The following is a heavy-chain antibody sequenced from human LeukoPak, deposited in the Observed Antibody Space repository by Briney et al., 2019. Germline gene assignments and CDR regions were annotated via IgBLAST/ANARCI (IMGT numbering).Heavy chain of an antibody. CDR1: GYTFTTYG. CDR3: ARALVDGYKELGY. J-gene: IGHJ4*02. Sequence: GASVKVSCKASGYTFTTYGITWLRQAPGQGLEWMGWISAYNGNTNYAQKLQGRVTMTTDTSTSTAYMELRSLRSDDTAVYYCARALVDGYKELGYWGQGTLVTVSS. CDR2: ISAYNGNT. D-gene: IGHD5-24*01. V-gene: IGHV1-18*01.